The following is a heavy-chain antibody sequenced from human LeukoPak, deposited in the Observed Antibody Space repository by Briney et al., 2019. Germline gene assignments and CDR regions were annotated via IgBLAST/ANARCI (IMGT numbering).Heavy chain of an antibody. CDR3: ARAAGQKYGSRQGWRKSRLVGSYYFDY. CDR1: GDSITSNSYY. D-gene: IGHD6-13*01. Sequence: SETLSLTCTVSGDSITSNSYYWGWIRQPPGKGLEWIGIINFSGATYYNLSLQSRVSISVDTSTNQFSLKFRSLTVADTAIYYCARAAGQKYGSRQGWRKSRLVGSYYFDYWGQGTLITVSS. CDR2: INFSGAT. V-gene: IGHV4-39*07. J-gene: IGHJ4*02.